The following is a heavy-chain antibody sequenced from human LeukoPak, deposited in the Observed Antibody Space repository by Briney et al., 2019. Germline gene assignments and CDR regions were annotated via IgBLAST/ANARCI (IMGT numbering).Heavy chain of an antibody. Sequence: ASVKVSCKASGYTFTSYGISWVRQAPGQGLEWMGWISAYNGNTNYAQKLQGRGTMTTDTSTSTAYMELRSLRSDDTAVYYCARDNGPRGYSYGYPYYFDYWGQGTLVTVSS. V-gene: IGHV1-18*01. CDR3: ARDNGPRGYSYGYPYYFDY. J-gene: IGHJ4*02. CDR1: GYTFTSYG. D-gene: IGHD5-18*01. CDR2: ISAYNGNT.